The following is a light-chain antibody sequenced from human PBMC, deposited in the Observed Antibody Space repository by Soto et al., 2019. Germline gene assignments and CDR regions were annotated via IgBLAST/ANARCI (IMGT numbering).Light chain of an antibody. CDR2: YAS. V-gene: IGKV3-15*01. CDR3: QHYDNSPHT. CDR1: QNLSRN. J-gene: IGKJ2*01. Sequence: EMVMTQSPATLSVSPGERATLSCRASQNLSRNLAWYQQQPGQAPRLLIFYASTRATGIPARFSGSGSGTDFTLTISILQSDDFAVYYYQHYDNSPHTFGQGTKLEIK.